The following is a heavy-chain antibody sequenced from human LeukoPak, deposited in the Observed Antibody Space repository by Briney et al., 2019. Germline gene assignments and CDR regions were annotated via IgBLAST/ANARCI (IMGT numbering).Heavy chain of an antibody. Sequence: GGSLRLSCAASGFNFGSYAMDWVRQAPAKGLEWVGDISYDGGYQSYTVSVRGRFTISRDNSKNTLFLQMNRLRPEDAAVYYCATESSLSIWGHGTLVTVSS. CDR2: ISYDGGYQ. CDR1: GFNFGSYA. J-gene: IGHJ4*03. V-gene: IGHV3-30*03. CDR3: ATESSLSI. D-gene: IGHD2-21*01.